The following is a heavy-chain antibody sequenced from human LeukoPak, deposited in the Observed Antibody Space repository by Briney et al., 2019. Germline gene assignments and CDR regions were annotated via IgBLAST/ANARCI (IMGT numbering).Heavy chain of an antibody. CDR1: GGSISSYY. CDR3: ARQGYSGSYWGDWFDP. J-gene: IGHJ5*02. Sequence: SETLSLTCTVSGGSISSYYWSWIRQPPGKGLEWIGYIYYSGSTNYNPSLKSRVTISVDTSKNQFSLKLSSVTAADTAVYYCARQGYSGSYWGDWFDPWGQGTLVTVSS. V-gene: IGHV4-59*08. D-gene: IGHD1-26*01. CDR2: IYYSGST.